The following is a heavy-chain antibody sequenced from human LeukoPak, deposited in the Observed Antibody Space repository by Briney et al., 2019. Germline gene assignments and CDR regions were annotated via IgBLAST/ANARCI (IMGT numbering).Heavy chain of an antibody. Sequence: SGGSLRLSCAASGFTFSSYGMHWVRQAPGKGLEWVAVTSNDGSNKYYEDSVKGRFTVSRDNSQNTLYLQMNSLRAEDTAVYYCAKSRGSCGCDCYSDYWGQGTLVTVSS. V-gene: IGHV3-30*18. D-gene: IGHD2-21*02. J-gene: IGHJ4*02. CDR1: GFTFSSYG. CDR3: AKSRGSCGCDCYSDY. CDR2: TSNDGSNK.